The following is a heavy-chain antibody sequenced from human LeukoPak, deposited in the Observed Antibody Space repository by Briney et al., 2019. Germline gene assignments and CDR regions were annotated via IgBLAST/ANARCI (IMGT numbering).Heavy chain of an antibody. CDR2: MDISGST. CDR1: GVSISSSDYY. Sequence: SETLSLTCTVSGVSISSSDYYWGWIRQPAGKGLEWIGRMDISGSTNYNPSLRGRVTLSLDTSKNQFSLKLTSVTAADTAVYYCSRYSGIGYGMFYFDYWGQGTLVTVSS. J-gene: IGHJ4*02. V-gene: IGHV4-61*02. CDR3: SRYSGIGYGMFYFDY. D-gene: IGHD2-2*03.